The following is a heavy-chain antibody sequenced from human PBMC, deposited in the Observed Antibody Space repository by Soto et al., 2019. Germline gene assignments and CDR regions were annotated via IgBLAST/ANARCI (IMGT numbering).Heavy chain of an antibody. CDR1: GGTFSSSG. V-gene: IGHV1-69*09. J-gene: IGHJ6*02. CDR3: ARWPQPRYTADPYAVDV. Sequence: QVHLVQSGTEVKKPGSSVKVSCKASGGTFSSSGFSWVRQAPGQGLEWMGMIVPSLDITNYAQKFQARVTITADEVTSTAYMELRSLRSEDTAVYYCARWPQPRYTADPYAVDVWGQGTRVIVSS. CDR2: IVPSLDIT. D-gene: IGHD3-16*02.